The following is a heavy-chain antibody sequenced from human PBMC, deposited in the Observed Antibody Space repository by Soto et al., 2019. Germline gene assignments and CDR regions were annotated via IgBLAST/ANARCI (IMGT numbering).Heavy chain of an antibody. J-gene: IGHJ6*02. CDR3: ATGFSSGWYYYYGMDV. D-gene: IGHD6-19*01. CDR1: GFTFSSYG. CDR2: IWYDGSNK. V-gene: IGHV3-33*01. Sequence: QVQLVESGGGVVQPGRSLRLSCAASGFTFSSYGMHWVRQAPGKGLEWVAVIWYDGSNKYYADSVKGRFTISRDNSKNTLYLQMNSLRAEDTAVYYCATGFSSGWYYYYGMDVWGQGTTVTVSS.